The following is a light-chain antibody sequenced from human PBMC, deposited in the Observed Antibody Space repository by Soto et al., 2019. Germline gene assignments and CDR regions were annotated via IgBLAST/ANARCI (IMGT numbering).Light chain of an antibody. V-gene: IGKV3-20*01. CDR1: QSVSNNY. Sequence: EIVMTQSPATLSVSPGERATLSCRASQSVSNNYLAWYQQKPGQAPRLLIYGASSRATGIPDRFSGSGSGTDFTLTISRLEPEDFAVYYCQQYGNSAWTFGQGTKVDIK. CDR2: GAS. J-gene: IGKJ1*01. CDR3: QQYGNSAWT.